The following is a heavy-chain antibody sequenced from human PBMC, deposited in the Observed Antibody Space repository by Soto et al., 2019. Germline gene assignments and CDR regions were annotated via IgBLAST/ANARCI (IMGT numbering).Heavy chain of an antibody. CDR1: GYSFSDHW. D-gene: IGHD2-2*01. Sequence: PGESLKISCKGSGYSFSDHWIAWVRQMPGKGLEWMGTIYPGDSDTRYSPSFQGQVTISADKSVSTAYLQWSSLKASDTAIYYCERRLPAEENFDFWGQGTLVTVSS. CDR2: IYPGDSDT. V-gene: IGHV5-51*01. CDR3: ERRLPAEENFDF. J-gene: IGHJ4*02.